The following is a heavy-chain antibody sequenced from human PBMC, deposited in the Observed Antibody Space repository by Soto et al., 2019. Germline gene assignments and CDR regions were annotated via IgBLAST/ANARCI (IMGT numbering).Heavy chain of an antibody. CDR2: ISYDGSNK. Sequence: LRLSCAASGFTFSSYGMHWVRQAPGKGLEWVAVISYDGSNKYYADSVKGRFTISRDNSKNTLYLQMNSLRAEDTAVYYCAKDQAFGGVIAVDYCGQGHLVTVSS. D-gene: IGHD3-16*02. CDR1: GFTFSSYG. CDR3: AKDQAFGGVIAVDY. V-gene: IGHV3-30*18. J-gene: IGHJ4*02.